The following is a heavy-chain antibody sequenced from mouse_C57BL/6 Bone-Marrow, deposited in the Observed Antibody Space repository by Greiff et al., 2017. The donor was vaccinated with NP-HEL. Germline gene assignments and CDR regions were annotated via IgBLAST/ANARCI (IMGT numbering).Heavy chain of an antibody. CDR3: TRGISITTVVARAMDY. CDR2: IRNKANNHAT. D-gene: IGHD1-1*01. V-gene: IGHV6-6*01. CDR1: GFTFSDAW. J-gene: IGHJ4*01. Sequence: EVKLQESGGGLVQPGGSMKLSCAASGFTFSDAWMDWVRQSPEKGLEWVAEIRNKANNHATYYAESVKGRFTISSDDSKSSVYLQMNSLRAEDTGIYYCTRGISITTVVARAMDYWGQGTSVTVSS.